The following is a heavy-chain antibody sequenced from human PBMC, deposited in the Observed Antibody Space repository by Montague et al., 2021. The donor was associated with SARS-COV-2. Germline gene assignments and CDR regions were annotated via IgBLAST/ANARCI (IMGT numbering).Heavy chain of an antibody. CDR2: ISQSGNT. D-gene: IGHD2-2*02. V-gene: IGHV4-59*12. CDR3: ARLGDGIVPSPILGLGPYYSFYFMDV. CDR1: GGSISSYY. J-gene: IGHJ6*03. Sequence: SETLSLTCTVSGGSISSYYWSWIRQPQGKGLEWIGEISQSGNTKYNPSLQSRVSISLDTSRNQFSLKVSSVTAADTAIYYCARLGDGIVPSPILGLGPYYSFYFMDVWGKGTTVTVSS.